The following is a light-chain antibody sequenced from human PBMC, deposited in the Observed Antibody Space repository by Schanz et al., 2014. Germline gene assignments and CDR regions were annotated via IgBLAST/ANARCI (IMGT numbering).Light chain of an antibody. Sequence: QSVLTQPPSVSGAPGQRVTISCTGSSSNIGAGYDVHWYQQLPGTAPKLLIYGNSNRPSGVPDRFSGSKSGNTASLTISGLQADDEADYYCSSYAGSYTWLFGGGTKLTVL. V-gene: IGLV1-40*01. J-gene: IGLJ3*02. CDR3: SSYAGSYTWL. CDR2: GNS. CDR1: SSNIGAGYD.